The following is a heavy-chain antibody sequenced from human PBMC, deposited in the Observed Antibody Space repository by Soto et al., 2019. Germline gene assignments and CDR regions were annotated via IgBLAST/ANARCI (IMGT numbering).Heavy chain of an antibody. J-gene: IGHJ4*02. CDR2: MNPNSGNT. CDR3: AGGLKSGYCSGDSCYMEGYFDY. CDR1: GYTFTSYD. D-gene: IGHD2-15*01. Sequence: QVQLVQSGAAVKKPGASVKVSCKDSGYTFTSYDINWVRQATGQGLEWMGWMNPNSGNTGYAQKCQGRVTMTRNTSISTAYRELSILRSEDTAVYYCAGGLKSGYCSGDSCYMEGYFDYWGQGTLVTVSS. V-gene: IGHV1-8*01.